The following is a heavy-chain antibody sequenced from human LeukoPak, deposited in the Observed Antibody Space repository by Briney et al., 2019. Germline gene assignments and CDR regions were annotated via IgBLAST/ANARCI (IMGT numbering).Heavy chain of an antibody. CDR2: INPNSGDT. J-gene: IGHJ4*02. V-gene: IGHV1-2*02. D-gene: IGHD6-19*01. CDR1: GYTFTGYY. CDR3: ARDHSSGSFQPFDY. Sequence: ASVKVSCKASGYTFTGYYIHWVRQAAGRGLEWMGGINPNSGDTKYEQRFQGRVTMTRNTSISTVYMELTRLRSDDTAVYYCARDHSSGSFQPFDYLGQGTLVTVSS.